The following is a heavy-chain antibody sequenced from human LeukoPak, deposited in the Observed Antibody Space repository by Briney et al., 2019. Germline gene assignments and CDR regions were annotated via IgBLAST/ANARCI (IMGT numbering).Heavy chain of an antibody. CDR3: ARSAVEMATIDLDY. CDR1: GGSISSYY. V-gene: IGHV4-59*01. CDR2: IYYSGST. D-gene: IGHD5-24*01. J-gene: IGHJ4*02. Sequence: PSETLSLTCTVSGGSISSYYWSWIRQPPGKGLEWIGYIYYSGSTNYNPSLKSRVTLSVDTSKNLFSLKLSSVTAADTAVYYCARSAVEMATIDLDYWGQGTLVTVSS.